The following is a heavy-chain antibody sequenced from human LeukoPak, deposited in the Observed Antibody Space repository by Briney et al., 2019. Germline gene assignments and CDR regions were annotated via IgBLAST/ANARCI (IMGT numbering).Heavy chain of an antibody. CDR3: AKVPYYYDSSGYFDY. D-gene: IGHD3-22*01. V-gene: IGHV3-23*01. CDR1: GFTFSSYA. CDR2: ISGSGGST. J-gene: IGHJ4*02. Sequence: GGSLRLSCAASGFTFSSYAMSWVRQAPGKGLEWVSAISGSGGSTYYADFVKGRFTISRDNSKNTLYLQMNSLRAEDTAVYYCAKVPYYYDSSGYFDYWGQGTLVTVSS.